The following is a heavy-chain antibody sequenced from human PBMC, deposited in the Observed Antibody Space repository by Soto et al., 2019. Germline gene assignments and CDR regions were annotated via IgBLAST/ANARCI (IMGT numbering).Heavy chain of an antibody. J-gene: IGHJ3*02. CDR1: EFSFSLYA. D-gene: IGHD5-12*01. CDR3: ARDWNRGGYPKGAFDI. V-gene: IGHV3-30*04. CDR2: ISYDGAAK. Sequence: QVQLVESGGGVVQPGRSLRLSCAASEFSFSLYAMNWVRQAPGKGLEWVALISYDGAAKYHADSVKGRFTISRDNSKNTLFLQMNSLRADDTAVYYCARDWNRGGYPKGAFDIWGQGTMVTVSS.